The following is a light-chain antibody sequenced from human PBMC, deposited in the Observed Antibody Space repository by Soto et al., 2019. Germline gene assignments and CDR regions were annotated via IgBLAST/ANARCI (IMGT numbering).Light chain of an antibody. Sequence: DIVMTQSPDSLSVSLGERATINCKSSQSVLSSANNLNYLAWYQQKPGQPPKLLIYSASTRESGVPDRFSGSGSGKYFTLTISSLQAEDVAVYYCQHYYSAPITFGQGTRLEIK. CDR1: QSVLSSANNLNY. CDR3: QHYYSAPIT. V-gene: IGKV4-1*01. J-gene: IGKJ5*01. CDR2: SAS.